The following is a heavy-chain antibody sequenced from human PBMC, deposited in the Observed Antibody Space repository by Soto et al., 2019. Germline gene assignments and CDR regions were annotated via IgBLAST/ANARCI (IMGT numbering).Heavy chain of an antibody. D-gene: IGHD5-18*01. Sequence: SETLSLTCTVSGGSISSSSYYWGWIRQPPGKGLEWIGSIYYSGSTYYNPSLKSRVTISVDTSKNQFSLKLSSVTAADTAVYYCARQGDGGLSGPAVVISWFDPWGQGTLVTVSS. CDR3: ARQGDGGLSGPAVVISWFDP. V-gene: IGHV4-39*01. J-gene: IGHJ5*02. CDR1: GGSISSSSYY. CDR2: IYYSGST.